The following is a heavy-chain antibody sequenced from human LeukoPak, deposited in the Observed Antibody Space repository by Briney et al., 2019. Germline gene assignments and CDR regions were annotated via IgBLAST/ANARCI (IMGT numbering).Heavy chain of an antibody. CDR2: IYSGGST. D-gene: IGHD6-19*01. V-gene: IGHV3-66*01. J-gene: IGHJ3*02. Sequence: PGGSLRLSCAASGFTFSSYAMSWVRQAPGKGLEWVSVIYSGGSTYYADSVKGRFTISRDNSKNTLYLQMNSLRAEDTAVYYCARIPGIAVAGRGPRDAFDIWGQGTMVTVSS. CDR3: ARIPGIAVAGRGPRDAFDI. CDR1: GFTFSSYA.